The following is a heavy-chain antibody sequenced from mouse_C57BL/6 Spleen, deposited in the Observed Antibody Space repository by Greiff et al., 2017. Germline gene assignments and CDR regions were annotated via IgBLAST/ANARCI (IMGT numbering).Heavy chain of an antibody. CDR1: GYAFSSSW. J-gene: IGHJ3*01. CDR2: LYPGDGDT. D-gene: IGHD2-1*01. Sequence: VQLQQSGPELVQPGASVKISCKASGYAFSSSWMNWVKPRPGKGLEWIGRLYPGDGDTNYNGKFKGKATLTADKSSSTAYMQLSSLTSEDSAVYFCASYYGNYEWFAYWGQGTLVTVSA. CDR3: ASYYGNYEWFAY. V-gene: IGHV1-82*01.